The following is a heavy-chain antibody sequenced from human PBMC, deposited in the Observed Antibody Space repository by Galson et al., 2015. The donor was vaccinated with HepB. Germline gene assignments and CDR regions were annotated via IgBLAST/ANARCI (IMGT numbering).Heavy chain of an antibody. CDR3: ARGYSYGPYFDY. D-gene: IGHD5-18*01. CDR1: GGSISSYY. Sequence: SETLSLTCTVAGGSISSYYWSWIRQPPGKGLELIGYIYYSGSTNYNPSLKSRVTISVDTSKNQFSLKLSSVTAADTAVYYCARGYSYGPYFDYWGQGTLVTVSS. V-gene: IGHV4-59*01. CDR2: IYYSGST. J-gene: IGHJ4*02.